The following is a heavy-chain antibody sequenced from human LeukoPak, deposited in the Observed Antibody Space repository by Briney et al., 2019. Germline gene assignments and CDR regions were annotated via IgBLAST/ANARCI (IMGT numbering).Heavy chain of an antibody. Sequence: GGSLRLSCAASGFTFGSYAMSWVRQAPGKGLEWVSGISGSGGSTYYADSVKGRFTISRDNSKNTLYLQMNSLRAEDTAVYYCAKTLDGFWPQFDFWGQGTLLTVSS. CDR2: ISGSGGST. V-gene: IGHV3-23*01. CDR3: AKTLDGFWPQFDF. J-gene: IGHJ4*02. D-gene: IGHD5-24*01. CDR1: GFTFGSYA.